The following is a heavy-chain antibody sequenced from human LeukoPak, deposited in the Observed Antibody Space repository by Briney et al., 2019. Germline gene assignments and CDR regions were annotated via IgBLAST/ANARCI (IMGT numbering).Heavy chain of an antibody. V-gene: IGHV3-7*01. CDR2: IKKDGSEK. Sequence: PGGSLRLSCAASGFTFSTYWMSWVRQAPGKGLEWVANIKKDGSEKYYVDSAKGRFTISRDNAKKSLYLQMNSLRSEDTAVYYCANVGLYCSGTNCYEWDFEYWGQGTLVTVSS. D-gene: IGHD2-15*01. J-gene: IGHJ4*02. CDR1: GFTFSTYW. CDR3: ANVGLYCSGTNCYEWDFEY.